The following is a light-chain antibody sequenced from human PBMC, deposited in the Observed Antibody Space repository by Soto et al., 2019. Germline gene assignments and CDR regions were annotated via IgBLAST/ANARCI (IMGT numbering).Light chain of an antibody. J-gene: IGKJ4*01. Sequence: ETVMTQSPATLSVSPGERATLSCRASQSVSSNLACYQQKPGQPPRLLIYDISTRATGIPTRFSGSGSGTEFTLTISSLQSEDFAVYYCQQYNSWPLTFGGGTKVDIK. CDR1: QSVSSN. V-gene: IGKV3D-15*01. CDR2: DIS. CDR3: QQYNSWPLT.